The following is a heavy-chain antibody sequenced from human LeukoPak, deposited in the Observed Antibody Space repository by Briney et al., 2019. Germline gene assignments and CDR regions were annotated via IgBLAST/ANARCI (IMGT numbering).Heavy chain of an antibody. CDR2: ISGSGGGT. CDR3: AKALPAAILSGMDV. V-gene: IGHV3-23*01. Sequence: AGGSLRLSCEASGYTFSGYAMSWVRQAPGKGLEWVSAISGSGGGTYYADSVKGRFTISRDNSKNTLYLQMNSLRAEDTAVYYCAKALPAAILSGMDVWGQGTTVTVSS. J-gene: IGHJ6*02. D-gene: IGHD2-2*01. CDR1: GYTFSGYA.